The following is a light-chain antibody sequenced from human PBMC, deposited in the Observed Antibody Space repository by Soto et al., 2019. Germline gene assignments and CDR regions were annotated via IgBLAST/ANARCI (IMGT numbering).Light chain of an antibody. CDR1: SGSVSANYY. Sequence: QAVVTQEASLSVSPGTTVTLTCGLSSGSVSANYYPSWYQQTPGQAPRTLIYNTNTRSSGVPDRFSGSILGNKAALTITGAQADDEEGYYCVLYMCSGIWVFGGRTKRTVL. J-gene: IGLJ3*02. CDR2: NTN. V-gene: IGLV8-61*01. CDR3: VLYMCSGIWV.